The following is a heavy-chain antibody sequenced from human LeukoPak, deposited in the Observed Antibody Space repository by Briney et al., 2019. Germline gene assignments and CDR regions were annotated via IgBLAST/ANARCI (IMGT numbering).Heavy chain of an antibody. V-gene: IGHV3-30*18. J-gene: IGHJ4*02. D-gene: IGHD6-19*01. CDR1: GFSFSKHG. Sequence: GGSLRLSCEGSGFSFSKHGLNWVRQAPGKGLEWVAVISYDGSNKYYADSVKGRFTISRDNSKNTLYLQMNSLRAEDTAVYYCAKDELGYSSGWCQDRWGQGTLVTVSS. CDR2: ISYDGSNK. CDR3: AKDELGYSSGWCQDR.